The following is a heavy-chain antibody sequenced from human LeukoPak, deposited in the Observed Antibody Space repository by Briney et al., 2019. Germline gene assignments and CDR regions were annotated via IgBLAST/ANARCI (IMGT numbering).Heavy chain of an antibody. V-gene: IGHV3-48*03. J-gene: IGHJ4*02. CDR2: ISSSGSTK. D-gene: IGHD4-17*01. CDR1: GFTFSSYE. Sequence: GGSLRRPCAASGFTFSSYEMNWVRQAPGKGLEWVSYISSSGSTKYYADSLMGRFTLSRDNAKKSLYLQMNSLRAEDTAVYYCAREALTETTFGPYDYWGQGTLVTVSS. CDR3: AREALTETTFGPYDY.